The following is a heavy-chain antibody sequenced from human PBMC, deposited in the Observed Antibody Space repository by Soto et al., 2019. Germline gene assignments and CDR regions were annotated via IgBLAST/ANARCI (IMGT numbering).Heavy chain of an antibody. CDR1: GFTFSSYA. CDR2: ISYDGSNK. Sequence: HVQLVESGGGVVQPGRSLRLACAASGFTFSSYAMHWVRQAPGKGLEWVAVISYDGSNKYYADSVKGRFTISRDNSKNTLYLQMNRLRAEDTAVYYCERGGDCYNCYYYGMAVWGQGPTVTVSS. D-gene: IGHD2-21*02. J-gene: IGHJ6*02. CDR3: ERGGDCYNCYYYGMAV. V-gene: IGHV3-30-3*01.